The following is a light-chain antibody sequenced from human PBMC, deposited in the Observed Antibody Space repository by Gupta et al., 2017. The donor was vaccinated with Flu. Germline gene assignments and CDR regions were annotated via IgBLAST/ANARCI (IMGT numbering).Light chain of an antibody. Sequence: SYELTQPPSVSVSPGQTASVTCSGDQLGNKYAFWYQPRPGQSPVLFIYQDYNRPSGIPERFSGSNSANTVTMTISATQAIDEYYYYSQEWDSGTGVFGGGTKVTVL. J-gene: IGLJ3*02. CDR2: QDY. V-gene: IGLV3-1*01. CDR3: QEWDSGTGV. CDR1: QLGNKY.